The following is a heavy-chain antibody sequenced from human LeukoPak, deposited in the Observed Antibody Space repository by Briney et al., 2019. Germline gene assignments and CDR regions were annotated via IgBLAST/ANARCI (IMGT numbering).Heavy chain of an antibody. Sequence: ASVKVSCKVVAYDFTGYYIHWVRQSPGQGPEWMGRLNPNTGHAVYAFKFQGRVTITRDTSSNTAYMEVTRLTSDDTALYYCAKDRDGADRIVLWGQGTLVTVSS. J-gene: IGHJ4*02. D-gene: IGHD5-24*01. V-gene: IGHV1-2*06. CDR1: AYDFTGYY. CDR2: LNPNTGHA. CDR3: AKDRDGADRIVL.